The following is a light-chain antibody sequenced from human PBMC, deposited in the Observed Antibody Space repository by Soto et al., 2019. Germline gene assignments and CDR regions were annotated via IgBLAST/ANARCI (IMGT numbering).Light chain of an antibody. CDR3: QQYSSHLYT. J-gene: IGKJ2*01. V-gene: IGKV1-5*03. CDR2: KAS. Sequence: DIQMTQSPSTLSASVGDRVTITCRASQSISNWLAWYQQKVGRAPKLLIYKASTLESGVPSRFSGSGSGTEFTLTISSLQPDDFATYYCQQYSSHLYTFGQGTKLEIK. CDR1: QSISNW.